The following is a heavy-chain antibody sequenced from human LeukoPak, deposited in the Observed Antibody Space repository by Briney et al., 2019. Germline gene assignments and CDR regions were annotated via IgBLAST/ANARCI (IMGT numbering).Heavy chain of an antibody. CDR3: ATLTGDGGIDY. J-gene: IGHJ4*02. CDR1: GFSFDDYT. V-gene: IGHV3-43*01. D-gene: IGHD7-27*01. CDR2: ISWDGHST. Sequence: GGSLRLSCAGSGFSFDDYTMHWVRQAPGKGLEWVSLISWDGHSTYYADSVKGRFTISRDNSKNTPNLQMNSLRAEDTAFYYCATLTGDGGIDYWGQGTLVTVSS.